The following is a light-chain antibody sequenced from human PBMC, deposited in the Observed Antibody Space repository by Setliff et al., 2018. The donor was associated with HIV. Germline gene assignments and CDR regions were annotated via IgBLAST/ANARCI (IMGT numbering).Light chain of an antibody. CDR1: SSDVGGYDY. J-gene: IGLJ3*02. CDR2: EVN. CDR3: SSYTTRGTRV. Sequence: QSALTQPASVSGSPGQSITISCTGTSSDVGGYDYVSWYQHHPGKAPKLIIYEVNDRPSGVSNRFSGSKSGNTASLTIPGLQAEDEADYYCSSYTTRGTRVFGGGTKVTV. V-gene: IGLV2-14*01.